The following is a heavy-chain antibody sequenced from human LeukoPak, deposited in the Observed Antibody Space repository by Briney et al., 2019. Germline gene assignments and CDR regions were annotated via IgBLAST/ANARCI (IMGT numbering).Heavy chain of an antibody. CDR3: ARDNSVGGVAWWFDP. J-gene: IGHJ5*02. V-gene: IGHV1-46*01. Sequence: ASVKVSCKASGYSFTSHYMHWVRQAPGQGLEWLGLINPSGSSTLYAQKFQGRVTMTRDMSTTTDYMELSSPRSEDTAVYYCARDNSVGGVAWWFDPWGQGTLVTVSS. CDR2: INPSGSST. CDR1: GYSFTSHY. D-gene: IGHD1-26*01.